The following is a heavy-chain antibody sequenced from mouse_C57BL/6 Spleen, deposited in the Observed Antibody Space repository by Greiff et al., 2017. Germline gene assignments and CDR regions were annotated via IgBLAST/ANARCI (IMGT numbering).Heavy chain of an antibody. D-gene: IGHD1-1*01. J-gene: IGHJ4*01. CDR3: AREHYYGVGAMDY. CDR1: GYTFTDYA. V-gene: IGHV1-67*01. CDR2: ISTYYGDA. Sequence: VKLVESGPELVRPGVSVKISCKGSGYTFTDYAMHWVKQSHAKSLEWIGVISTYYGDASYNQKFKDKATMTVDKSSSTAYMELARLTSEDSAVYYSAREHYYGVGAMDYWGQGTSVTVSS.